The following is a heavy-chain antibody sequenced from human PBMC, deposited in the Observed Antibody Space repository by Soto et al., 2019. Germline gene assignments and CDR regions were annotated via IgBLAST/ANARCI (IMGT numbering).Heavy chain of an antibody. D-gene: IGHD2-21*02. Sequence: QLQLQESGPGLVKPSETLSLTCTVSGGSISSSSYFWGWIRQPPGKGLEWIGSIYYSGSTYYNPSLQRRVTVSVDTSKNQFSLKPSSVTAADTAVYYCARHPSDFWFDPWGQGTLVTVSS. J-gene: IGHJ5*02. CDR2: IYYSGST. V-gene: IGHV4-39*01. CDR3: ARHPSDFWFDP. CDR1: GGSISSSSYF.